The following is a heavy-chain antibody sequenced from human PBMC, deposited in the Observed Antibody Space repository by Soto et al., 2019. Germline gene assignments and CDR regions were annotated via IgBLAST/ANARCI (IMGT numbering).Heavy chain of an antibody. Sequence: QVQLVQSGAEVKKPGASVKVSCKASGYTVTSYDINWVRQATGQGLEWMGWVNPDSGDTAYAQKSQGRITMARNTPMRTAYMELSSLRSEDTAVYYCARGGAAGDAFDIWGHGTMVTVSS. CDR2: VNPDSGDT. D-gene: IGHD6-13*01. V-gene: IGHV1-8*01. J-gene: IGHJ3*02. CDR3: ARGGAAGDAFDI. CDR1: GYTVTSYD.